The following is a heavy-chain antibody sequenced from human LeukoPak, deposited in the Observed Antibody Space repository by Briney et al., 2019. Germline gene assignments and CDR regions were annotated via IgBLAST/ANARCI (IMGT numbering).Heavy chain of an antibody. D-gene: IGHD2-21*02. J-gene: IGHJ6*03. CDR1: GYSFTSYW. CDR2: IYPGDSDT. Sequence: GESLKISCKGSGYSFTSYWIGWVRQMPGKGLEWMGIIYPGDSDTRYSPSFQGQVTISADKSISTAYLQWSSLKASDTAMYYCARLSVVTASSYYYYYMDVWGKGTTVTISS. V-gene: IGHV5-51*01. CDR3: ARLSVVTASSYYYYYMDV.